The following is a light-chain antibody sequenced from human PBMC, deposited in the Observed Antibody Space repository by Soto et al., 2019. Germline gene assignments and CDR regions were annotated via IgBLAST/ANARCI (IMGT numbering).Light chain of an antibody. Sequence: EIVLTQSPGTLSLSPGERVTLSCRASQSVSSSSVAWYQQKPGQAPRLLIYAASTRATGIPDRFSGSGSGTDFTLTISRLEPEDFAVFYCQEYGSSPLTFGQGTKVEIK. CDR1: QSVSSSS. CDR3: QEYGSSPLT. J-gene: IGKJ1*01. V-gene: IGKV3-20*01. CDR2: AAS.